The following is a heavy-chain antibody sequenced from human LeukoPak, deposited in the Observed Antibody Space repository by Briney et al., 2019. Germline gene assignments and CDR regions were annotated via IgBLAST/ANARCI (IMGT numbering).Heavy chain of an antibody. J-gene: IGHJ4*02. D-gene: IGHD3-22*01. CDR3: ARAVDKGTGYYMDF. CDR2: ILYDGSKK. Sequence: GASPHLSCAAAGITFSHHVVHWVRQAPGKGLEMVAFILYDGSKKYYVDSVKGRFTISRDNSNNALSLQMNSLRPEDTAIYYCARAVDKGTGYYMDFWGQGTLVTVSS. V-gene: IGHV3-30*02. CDR1: GITFSHHV.